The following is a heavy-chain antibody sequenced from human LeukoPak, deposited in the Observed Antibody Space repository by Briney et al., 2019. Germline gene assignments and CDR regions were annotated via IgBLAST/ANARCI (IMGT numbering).Heavy chain of an antibody. CDR3: AKAKYSNSWDYFDF. CDR1: GFTFSSYA. CDR2: VSGSGGTT. J-gene: IGHJ4*02. V-gene: IGHV3-23*01. Sequence: GGFLRLSCAASGFTFSSYAMNWVRQAPGKGLEWVSAVSGSGGTTNYADSVKGRFTISRDNSKNTLYLYMISLRAEDTAVYYCAKAKYSNSWDYFDFWGQGSLVTVSS. D-gene: IGHD6-6*01.